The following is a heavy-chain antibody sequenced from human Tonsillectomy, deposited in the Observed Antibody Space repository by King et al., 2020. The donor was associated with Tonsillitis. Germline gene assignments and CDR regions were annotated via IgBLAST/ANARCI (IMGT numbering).Heavy chain of an antibody. J-gene: IGHJ2*01. V-gene: IGHV4-34*01. Sequence: VQLQQWGAGLLKPSETLSLTCAVYGGSFSGYYWSWIRQPPGKGLEWIGEINHSGSTNYNPSLKSRVTVSVDTSQNQFSLKLSSVTAADTAVYYCARDISRLRYFDLWGRGTLVTVSS. CDR2: INHSGST. D-gene: IGHD6-13*01. CDR1: GGSFSGYY. CDR3: ARDISRLRYFDL.